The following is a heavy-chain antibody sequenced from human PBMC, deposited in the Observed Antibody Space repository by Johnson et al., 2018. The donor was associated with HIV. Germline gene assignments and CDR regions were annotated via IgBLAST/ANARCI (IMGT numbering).Heavy chain of an antibody. CDR3: ASDLGWLQSGDAFYI. J-gene: IGHJ3*02. V-gene: IGHV3-30*04. CDR2: ISYDGSNK. CDR1: GFTFSSYA. Sequence: QVQLVESGGGVVQPGRSLRLSCAASGFTFSSYAMHWVRQAPGKGLEWVAVISYDGSNKYYADSVKGRFPISRDNSKNTLYLQMNSLRAEDQAVYYCASDLGWLQSGDAFYIWGQGTMVTVSS. D-gene: IGHD5-24*01.